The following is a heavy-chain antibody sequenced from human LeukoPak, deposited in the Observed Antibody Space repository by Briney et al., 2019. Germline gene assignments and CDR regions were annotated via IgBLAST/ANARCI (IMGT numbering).Heavy chain of an antibody. CDR2: IKSKTDGGTT. CDR3: TTDLPRDYLVEFDY. V-gene: IGHV3-15*01. D-gene: IGHD4-17*01. Sequence: GGSLRLSCAASGFTFSNAWMSWVRQAPGKGLEWVGRIKSKTDGGTTDYAAPVKGRFTISRDDSKNTLYLQMNSLKTEDTAVYYCTTDLPRDYLVEFDYWGQGTLVTVSS. J-gene: IGHJ4*02. CDR1: GFTFSNAW.